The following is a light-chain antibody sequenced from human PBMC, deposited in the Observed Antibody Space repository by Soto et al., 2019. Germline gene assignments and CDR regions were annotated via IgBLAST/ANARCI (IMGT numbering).Light chain of an antibody. Sequence: DIQMTQFPSSLSASVGDRVTITCRAGQTISNYLSWYQQKPGKAPNLLVFGASTLQSGVPSRFSGSGSGTDFTLTISSLQPEDSATYYCQQSYSTLLYTFGQGTKLEIK. CDR3: QQSYSTLLYT. CDR2: GAS. J-gene: IGKJ2*01. V-gene: IGKV1-39*01. CDR1: QTISNY.